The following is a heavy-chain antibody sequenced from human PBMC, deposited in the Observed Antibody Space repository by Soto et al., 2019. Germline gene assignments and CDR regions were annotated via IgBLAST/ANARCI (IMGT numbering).Heavy chain of an antibody. CDR2: TYYRSKWYN. J-gene: IGHJ2*01. CDR3: ARDSSGFHWYFDL. CDR1: GDSVSSATAT. Sequence: QVQLQQSGPGLVKPSQTLSLICAISGDSVSSATATWSWIRQSPSRGLEWLGRTYYRSKWYNDYAVSVKSRIAITPDPSKIQLSLKLSSVTPEDAAVYFCARDSSGFHWYFDLWGRGTLVTVSS. V-gene: IGHV6-1*02. D-gene: IGHD6-19*01.